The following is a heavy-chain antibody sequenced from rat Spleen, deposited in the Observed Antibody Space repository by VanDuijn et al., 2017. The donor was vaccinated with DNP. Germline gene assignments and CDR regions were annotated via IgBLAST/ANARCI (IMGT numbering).Heavy chain of an antibody. D-gene: IGHD1-2*01. V-gene: IGHV5-22*01. CDR3: AAWYSSSWFAY. CDR1: GFTFSDYY. CDR2: IRYDGGGT. Sequence: EVQLVESGGDLVQPGRSLKLFCAASGFTFSDYYMAWVRQAPTKDLEWVAYIRYDGGGTKYADSVKGRFTISRDNAKNTLYLQMNSLRSEDTATYYCAAWYSSSWFAYWGQGTLVTVSS. J-gene: IGHJ3*01.